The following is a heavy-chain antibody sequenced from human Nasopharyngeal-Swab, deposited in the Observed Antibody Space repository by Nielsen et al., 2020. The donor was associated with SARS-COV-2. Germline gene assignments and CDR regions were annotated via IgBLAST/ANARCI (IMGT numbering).Heavy chain of an antibody. J-gene: IGHJ6*02. CDR3: ATGAAVAGTPISYYYYYGMDV. Sequence: GESLKISCAASGFTFSSYAMHWVRQAPGKGLEWVAVISYDGSNKYYADSVKGRFTISRDNSKNTLYLQMSSLRSEDTAVYYCATGAAVAGTPISYYYYYGMDVWGQGTTVTVSS. CDR2: ISYDGSNK. D-gene: IGHD6-19*01. CDR1: GFTFSSYA. V-gene: IGHV3-30*04.